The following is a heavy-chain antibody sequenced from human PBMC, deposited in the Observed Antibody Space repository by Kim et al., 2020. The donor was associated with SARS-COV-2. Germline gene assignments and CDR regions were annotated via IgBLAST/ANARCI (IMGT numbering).Heavy chain of an antibody. Sequence: SVKGRLTISRDNSKNTLYLQMNSRRAEDTAVYYCAKSHSSSHGNWFDPWGQGTLVSVSS. J-gene: IGHJ5*02. CDR3: AKSHSSSHGNWFDP. V-gene: IGHV3-33*06. D-gene: IGHD6-6*01.